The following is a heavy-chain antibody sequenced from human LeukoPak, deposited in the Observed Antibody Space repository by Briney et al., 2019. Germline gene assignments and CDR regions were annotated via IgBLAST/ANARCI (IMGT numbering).Heavy chain of an antibody. J-gene: IGHJ4*02. CDR2: ISGSGGST. Sequence: GGSLTLSCAASGFNFSNYAMSWVRQAPGKGLEWVSVISGSGGSTYYADSVKGRFTISRGNSKNTLYLQTNSLRAEDTALYFCAKDSRPTIFGLAYEFDSWGQGILVTVSS. V-gene: IGHV3-23*01. CDR3: AKDSRPTIFGLAYEFDS. D-gene: IGHD3-3*01. CDR1: GFNFSNYA.